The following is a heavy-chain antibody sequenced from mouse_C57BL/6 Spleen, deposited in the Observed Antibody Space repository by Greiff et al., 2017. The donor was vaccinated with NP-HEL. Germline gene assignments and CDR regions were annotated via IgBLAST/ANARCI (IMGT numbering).Heavy chain of an antibody. J-gene: IGHJ4*01. V-gene: IGHV1-55*01. CDR2: IYPGSGST. D-gene: IGHD4-1*01. CDR3: ARETLTGTDYYAMDY. Sequence: QVQLKQPGAELVKPGASVKMSCKASGYTFTSYWITWVKQRPGQGLEWIGDIYPGSGSTNYNEKFKSKATLTVDTSSSTAYMQLSSLTSEDSAVYYCARETLTGTDYYAMDYWGQGTSVTVSS. CDR1: GYTFTSYW.